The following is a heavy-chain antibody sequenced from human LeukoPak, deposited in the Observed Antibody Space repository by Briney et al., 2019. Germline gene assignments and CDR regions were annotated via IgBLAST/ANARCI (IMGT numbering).Heavy chain of an antibody. Sequence: GGSLRLSCAASGFTFSSYSMNWVRQAPGKGLEWVSSISSSSSYIYYADSVKGRFTISRDNAKNSLYLQMNSLRAEDTAVYYCARDSWLDDILTGTPHYWGQGTLVTVSS. CDR1: GFTFSSYS. V-gene: IGHV3-21*01. CDR3: ARDSWLDDILTGTPHY. D-gene: IGHD3-9*01. CDR2: ISSSSSYI. J-gene: IGHJ4*02.